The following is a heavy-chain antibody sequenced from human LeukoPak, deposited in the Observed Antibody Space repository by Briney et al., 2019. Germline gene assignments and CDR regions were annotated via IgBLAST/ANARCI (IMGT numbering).Heavy chain of an antibody. CDR3: ARGGLPRENWFDP. V-gene: IGHV4-4*07. J-gene: IGHJ5*02. CDR1: DGSISTYY. Sequence: SETLSLTGTVSDGSISTYYWSWIRQPAGXGLEGVGRIYTTGSTQSNPSIKSRVTMSVDTSKNQSSLKLPSVTAADTAVYYCARGGLPRENWFDPWGQGTLVTVSS. CDR2: IYTTGST. D-gene: IGHD3/OR15-3a*01.